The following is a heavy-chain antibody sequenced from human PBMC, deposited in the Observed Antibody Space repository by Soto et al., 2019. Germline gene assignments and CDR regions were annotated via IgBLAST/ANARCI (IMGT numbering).Heavy chain of an antibody. CDR3: ASGGYYFYDSSGYFAY. CDR2: ISYDGSNK. CDR1: GFTFSSYA. V-gene: IGHV3-30-3*01. J-gene: IGHJ4*02. D-gene: IGHD3-22*01. Sequence: QVQLVESGGGVVQPGRSLRLSCAASGFTFSSYAMHWVRQAPGKWLAWVAVISYDGSNKYYADSVKGRFTISRDNSQNALYLQMNSLRAEDTAVYYCASGGYYFYDSSGYFAYWGQGTLVTVSS.